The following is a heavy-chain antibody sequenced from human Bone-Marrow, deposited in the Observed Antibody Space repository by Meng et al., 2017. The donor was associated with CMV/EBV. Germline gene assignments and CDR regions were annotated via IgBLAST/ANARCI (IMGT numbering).Heavy chain of an antibody. J-gene: IGHJ4*02. Sequence: SVKVSCKASGYTFTSYGISWVRQAPGQGLEWMGWISAYNGNTNCAQKLQGRVTMTTDTSTSTAYMELRSLRSDDTAVYYCARRAQYCSSTSCYAMGDYWGQGTLVTVSS. D-gene: IGHD2-2*01. CDR2: ISAYNGNT. CDR3: ARRAQYCSSTSCYAMGDY. CDR1: GYTFTSYG. V-gene: IGHV1-18*01.